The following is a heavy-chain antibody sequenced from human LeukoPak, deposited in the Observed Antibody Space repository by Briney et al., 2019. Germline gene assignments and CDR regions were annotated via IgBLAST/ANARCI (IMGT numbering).Heavy chain of an antibody. Sequence: GGSLRLSCAASGFTFSSYTMNWVRQAPGKGLEWVSSISSSSNYINYAGSVRGRFTISRDNAKNSLYLQMNSLRAEDTAMYYCARELVWFGAPLDCWGQGTLVTVSS. CDR3: ARELVWFGAPLDC. CDR1: GFTFSSYT. D-gene: IGHD3-10*01. J-gene: IGHJ4*02. V-gene: IGHV3-21*01. CDR2: ISSSSNYI.